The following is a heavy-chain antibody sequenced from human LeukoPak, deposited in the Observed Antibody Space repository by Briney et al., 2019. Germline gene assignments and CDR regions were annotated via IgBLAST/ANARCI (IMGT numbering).Heavy chain of an antibody. V-gene: IGHV3-53*01. CDR1: GFTVSSNY. Sequence: GGSLRLSCAASGFTVSSNYMSWVRQAPGKGLEWVSVIYSGGSTYYADSVKGRFTISRDNAKNSLYLQMNSLRVEDTAVYYCARAGRSSSYYYDSSVYFDYWGQGTLVTVSS. CDR3: ARAGRSSSYYYDSSVYFDY. CDR2: IYSGGST. D-gene: IGHD3-22*01. J-gene: IGHJ4*02.